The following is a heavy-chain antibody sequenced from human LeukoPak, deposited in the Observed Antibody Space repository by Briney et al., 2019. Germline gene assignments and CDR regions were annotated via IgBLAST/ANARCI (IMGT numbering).Heavy chain of an antibody. CDR2: IYASGST. D-gene: IGHD7-27*01. CDR3: ARLKPNFLGTFDS. V-gene: IGHV4-4*09. J-gene: IGHJ4*02. Sequence: SETLSLTCAVSGVSIIDHDWSWIRQPPGRGLEWVGNIYASGSTYFNTSLRSRVAISVDTSKNQFSLNLTSVTASDTAMFYCARLKPNFLGTFDSWGQGALVTVSS. CDR1: GVSIIDHD.